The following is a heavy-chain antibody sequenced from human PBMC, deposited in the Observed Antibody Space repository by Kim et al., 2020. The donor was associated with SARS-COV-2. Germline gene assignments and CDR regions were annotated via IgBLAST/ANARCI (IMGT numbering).Heavy chain of an antibody. Sequence: SETLSLTCTVSGGSISSGGYYWSWIRQHPGKGLEWIGYIYYSGSTYYNPSLKSRVTISVDTSKNQFSLKLSSVTAADTAVYYCARVPTRRGVNPFDYWGQGTLVTVSS. D-gene: IGHD3-10*01. J-gene: IGHJ4*02. CDR2: IYYSGST. CDR1: GGSISSGGYY. CDR3: ARVPTRRGVNPFDY. V-gene: IGHV4-31*03.